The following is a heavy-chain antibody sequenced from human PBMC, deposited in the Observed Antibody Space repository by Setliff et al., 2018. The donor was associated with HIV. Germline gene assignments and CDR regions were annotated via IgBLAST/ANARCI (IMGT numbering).Heavy chain of an antibody. CDR2: IYASGSP. J-gene: IGHJ3*02. CDR1: GGSMNSSGYY. D-gene: IGHD4-17*01. CDR3: ARVFHSLPTGLNDPFDM. V-gene: IGHV4-31*03. Sequence: PSETLSLTCTVSGGSMNSSGYYWTWIRQHPGKGLEWIGYIYASGSPDYNPSLESRVTISSDTSKNQFSLKLKSVTGADTAVYYCARVFHSLPTGLNDPFDMWGQGTLGTV.